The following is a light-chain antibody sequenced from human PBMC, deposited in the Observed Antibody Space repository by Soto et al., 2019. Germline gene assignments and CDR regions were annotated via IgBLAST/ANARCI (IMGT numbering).Light chain of an antibody. J-gene: IGLJ1*01. Sequence: QSALTQPPSASGSPGQSVTISCTGSRSDVGGYNYVSWYQHHPGKAPKLMIYEVSKRPSGVPDRFSGSKSDNTASLTVSGLQADDEADYYCTSYAGTTSVFGTGTKVTVL. CDR1: RSDVGGYNY. V-gene: IGLV2-8*01. CDR2: EVS. CDR3: TSYAGTTSV.